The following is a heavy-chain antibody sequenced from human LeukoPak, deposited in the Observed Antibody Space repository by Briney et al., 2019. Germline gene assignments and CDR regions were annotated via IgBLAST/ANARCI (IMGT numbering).Heavy chain of an antibody. Sequence: PSETLSLTCAVSGGSINSRNWWSWVRQPPGKGLEWIGEIYHSGSTNYNPSLKSRVTISVDTSNNQFSLKLNSVSAADTALYYCARDRRQRDYFDFWGQGARVTVSS. CDR3: ARDRRQRDYFDF. J-gene: IGHJ4*02. CDR2: IYHSGST. V-gene: IGHV4-4*02. CDR1: GGSINSRNW. D-gene: IGHD1-1*01.